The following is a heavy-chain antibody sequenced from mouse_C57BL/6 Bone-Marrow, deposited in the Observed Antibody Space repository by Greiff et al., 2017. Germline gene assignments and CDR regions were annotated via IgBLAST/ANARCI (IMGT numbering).Heavy chain of an antibody. V-gene: IGHV1-85*01. CDR2: IYPRAGST. Sequence: VQLQQSGPELVKPGASVKLSCKASGYTFTSYDINWVKQRPGQGLEWIGWIYPRAGSTKYNEKFKGKATLTVDTSSSTAYMELHSLTSEDSAVYFCVNYDYWGQGTTLTVSS. J-gene: IGHJ2*01. CDR1: GYTFTSYD. D-gene: IGHD1-1*01. CDR3: VNYDY.